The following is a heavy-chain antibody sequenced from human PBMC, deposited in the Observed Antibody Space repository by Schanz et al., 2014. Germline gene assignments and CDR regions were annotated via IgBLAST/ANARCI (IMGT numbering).Heavy chain of an antibody. CDR1: GYTFTTYY. Sequence: QLMQSGSEVRKPGVSVKVSCKASGYTFTTYYIHWFRQAPGQGLEWMGLINPSVGNTNYAQKFRGRVTMTRDTSTSTVYMELSSLRSEDTAVYFCARGPSTGAFDIWGQGTMVTVSS. CDR3: ARGPSTGAFDI. CDR2: INPSVGNT. J-gene: IGHJ3*02. V-gene: IGHV1-46*03.